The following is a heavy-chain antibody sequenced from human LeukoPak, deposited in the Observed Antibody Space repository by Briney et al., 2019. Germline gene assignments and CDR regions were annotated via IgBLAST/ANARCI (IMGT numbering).Heavy chain of an antibody. J-gene: IGHJ4*02. CDR3: ARVATSGY. CDR1: GXTFSSYS. CDR2: ISSTRTDK. Sequence: GGSLRLSCAASGXTFSSYSVNWGRQAPGKGLELVSSISSTRTDKYYVDSVKGRFTISRDNAKNSLYLKMNSLRAEDTAVYYCARVATSGYWGQGTLVTVSS. V-gene: IGHV3-21*01. D-gene: IGHD7-27*01.